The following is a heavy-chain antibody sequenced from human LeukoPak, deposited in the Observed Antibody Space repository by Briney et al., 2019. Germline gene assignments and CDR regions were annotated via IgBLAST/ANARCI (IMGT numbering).Heavy chain of an antibody. D-gene: IGHD5-12*01. Sequence: GGSLRLSCAASGFTFSSYAMHWVRQAPGKGLEWVSYISSSGSSIYYVDSVKGRFTISRDNAKDSLYLQMNSLRAEDTAVYYCARDPGSGYEEHFDYWGQGTLVTVSS. CDR1: GFTFSSYA. V-gene: IGHV3-48*04. CDR2: ISSSGSSI. J-gene: IGHJ4*02. CDR3: ARDPGSGYEEHFDY.